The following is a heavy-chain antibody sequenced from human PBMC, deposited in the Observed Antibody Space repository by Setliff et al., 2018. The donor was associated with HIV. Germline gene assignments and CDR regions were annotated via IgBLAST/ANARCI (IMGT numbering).Heavy chain of an antibody. CDR3: ARHSDWYGNDAFDI. CDR1: GFIFSNYW. V-gene: IGHV3-74*01. J-gene: IGHJ3*02. D-gene: IGHD6-19*01. Sequence: GGSLRLSCAASGFIFSNYWMHWVRQAPGKGLVWVSRIKSDGSSISYADSVKGRFTISRDNAKNTLYLQMNSLRGEDTAVYYCARHSDWYGNDAFDIWGQGTRVTVSS. CDR2: IKSDGSSI.